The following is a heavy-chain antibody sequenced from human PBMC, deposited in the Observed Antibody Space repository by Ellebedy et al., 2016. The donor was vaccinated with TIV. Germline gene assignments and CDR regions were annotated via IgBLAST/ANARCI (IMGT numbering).Heavy chain of an antibody. Sequence: GESLKISCAASGFTFSNFAMTWVRQAPGKGLEWVSGISASADSTYHADSVRGRVTISRDNSNNTLYLQMNGLRADDTAVYYCVKLDSSGYYYGRLDYWGQGTVVTVSS. D-gene: IGHD3-22*01. CDR1: GFTFSNFA. CDR3: VKLDSSGYYYGRLDY. J-gene: IGHJ4*02. CDR2: ISASADST. V-gene: IGHV3-23*01.